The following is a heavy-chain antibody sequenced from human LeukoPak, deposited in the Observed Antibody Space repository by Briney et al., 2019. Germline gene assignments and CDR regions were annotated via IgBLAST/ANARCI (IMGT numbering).Heavy chain of an antibody. CDR2: IKSKSDGGTT. V-gene: IGHV3-15*01. Sequence: EGSLRLSCAASGFTFSNAWMSWVRQAPGKGLEWVGRIKSKSDGGTTDYAAPVKGRFTISRDDSKNTLYLQMNSLKTEDTAVYYCTTGVGSYYAPSFDYWGQGTLVTVSS. D-gene: IGHD1-26*01. CDR1: GFTFSNAW. J-gene: IGHJ4*02. CDR3: TTGVGSYYAPSFDY.